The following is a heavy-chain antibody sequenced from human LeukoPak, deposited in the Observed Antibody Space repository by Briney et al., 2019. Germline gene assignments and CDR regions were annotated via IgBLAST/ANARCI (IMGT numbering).Heavy chain of an antibody. CDR1: GFSLSTNGVG. V-gene: IGHV2-5*01. Sequence: ESGPTLVKPTQTLTLTCTFSGFSLSTNGVGVGWIRQPPGKALEWLALLYWNDYKYYSPSLKSRLSITRDTSKNQVVLTLTNMDPVDTATYFCALSRTSAWPTPYNYFDPWGQGTLVTVSS. CDR3: ALSRTSAWPTPYNYFDP. J-gene: IGHJ5*02. D-gene: IGHD6-19*01. CDR2: LYWNDYK.